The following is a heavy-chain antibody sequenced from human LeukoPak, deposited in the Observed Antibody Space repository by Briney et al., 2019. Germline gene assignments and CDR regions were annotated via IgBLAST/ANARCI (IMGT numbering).Heavy chain of an antibody. J-gene: IGHJ6*02. D-gene: IGHD3-10*01. CDR2: IKSKTDGGTT. Sequence: GGSLRLSCAASGFTFSNAWMSWVRQAPGKGLEWVGRIKSKTDGGTTDYAAPVKGRFTISRDDSKNTLYLQMNSLKTEDTAVYYCTTRINMVRGGHHYYYGMDVWGQGTTVTASS. CDR3: TTRINMVRGGHHYYYGMDV. CDR1: GFTFSNAW. V-gene: IGHV3-15*01.